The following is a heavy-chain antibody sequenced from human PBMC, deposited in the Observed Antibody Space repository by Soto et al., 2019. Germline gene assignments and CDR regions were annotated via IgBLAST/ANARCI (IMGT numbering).Heavy chain of an antibody. CDR2: MYFGGSF. V-gene: IGHV4-59*02. J-gene: IGHJ5*02. CDR1: GASVSHGY. D-gene: IGHD3-22*01. Sequence: QMQLQASGPGLVKPSETLSLTCNVSGASVSHGYWSWIRQPPGKGLEWTGFMYFGGSFNYNPSLTSRGTISVETSKNQFSMKLTSVSASDTAVYYCARSYYDSTGFPVDPWGQGTLVTVSS. CDR3: ARSYYDSTGFPVDP.